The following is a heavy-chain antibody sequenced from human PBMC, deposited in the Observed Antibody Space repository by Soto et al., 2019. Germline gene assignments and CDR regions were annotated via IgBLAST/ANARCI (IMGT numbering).Heavy chain of an antibody. Sequence: QVQLVESGGGVVKPGGSLRLSWEGSGLTFGSYGRHGVGKAPGKGRGGGAVIWYDGSNKYYADSVKGRFTISRDNSKNTLYLQMNSLRAEDTAVYYCARDRNPPWVVRTYGMDVWGQGTTVTVSS. CDR2: IWYDGSNK. J-gene: IGHJ6*02. D-gene: IGHD3-10*01. V-gene: IGHV3-33*01. CDR1: GLTFGSYG. CDR3: ARDRNPPWVVRTYGMDV.